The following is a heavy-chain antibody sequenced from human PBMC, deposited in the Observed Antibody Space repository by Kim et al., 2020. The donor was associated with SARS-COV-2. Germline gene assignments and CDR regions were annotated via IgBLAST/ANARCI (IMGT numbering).Heavy chain of an antibody. D-gene: IGHD6-19*01. CDR3: ARGSIAVAGTDYCYYGMDV. V-gene: IGHV4-34*01. J-gene: IGHJ6*02. Sequence: SETLSLTCAAYGGSFSGYYWSWIRQPPGKGLEWIGEINHSGSTNYNPSLKSRVTISVDTSKNQFSLKLSSVTAADTAVYYCARGSIAVAGTDYCYYGMDVWGQGTTVTVSS. CDR2: INHSGST. CDR1: GGSFSGYY.